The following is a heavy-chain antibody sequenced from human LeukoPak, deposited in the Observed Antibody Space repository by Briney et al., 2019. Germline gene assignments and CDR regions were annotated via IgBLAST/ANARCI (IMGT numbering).Heavy chain of an antibody. Sequence: GESLKISCKGSGYSFTTYWIGWVRQMPGKGLEWMGIIYPGDSDTRYSPSFQGQVTISADRSISTAYLQWSSLKASDTAMYFCARAYYYDTSGSPSAEYFHLWGQGTLVTVSS. CDR2: IYPGDSDT. CDR1: GYSFTTYW. J-gene: IGHJ1*01. V-gene: IGHV5-51*01. D-gene: IGHD3-22*01. CDR3: ARAYYYDTSGSPSAEYFHL.